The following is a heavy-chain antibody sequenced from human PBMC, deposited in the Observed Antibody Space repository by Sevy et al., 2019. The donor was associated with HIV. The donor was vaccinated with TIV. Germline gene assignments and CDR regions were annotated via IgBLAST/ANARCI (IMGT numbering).Heavy chain of an antibody. CDR3: TTRAKDGYYSDSTDYDNDF. D-gene: IGHD3-22*01. CDR2: IRSKANSYAK. V-gene: IGHV3-73*01. CDR1: GFIFSGSA. Sequence: GGSLRLSCAASGFIFSGSAMYWVRQASGKGLEWVGRIRSKANSYAKAYAESVKGRFTISRDDSKNTAYLQMNSLKNEDTAVYYCTTRAKDGYYSDSTDYDNDFWGQGTLVTVSS. J-gene: IGHJ4*02.